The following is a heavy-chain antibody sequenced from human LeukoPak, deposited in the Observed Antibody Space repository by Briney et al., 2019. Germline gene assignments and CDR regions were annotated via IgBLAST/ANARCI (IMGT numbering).Heavy chain of an antibody. CDR3: TRGGWLRYYFDY. Sequence: GGSLRLSCAASGFTFSNAWMTWVRQAPGKGLEWVGRIKSKTDGGTTDYAAPVKGRFTISRDDSKNTLYLQMNSLRTEDTAVYYCTRGGWLRYYFDYWGQGTLVTVSS. J-gene: IGHJ4*02. V-gene: IGHV3-15*01. CDR1: GFTFSNAW. CDR2: IKSKTDGGTT. D-gene: IGHD5-24*01.